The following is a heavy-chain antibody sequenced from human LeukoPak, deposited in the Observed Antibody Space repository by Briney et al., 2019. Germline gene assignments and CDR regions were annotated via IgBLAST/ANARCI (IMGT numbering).Heavy chain of an antibody. CDR1: GGTFSSYA. D-gene: IGHD6-19*01. J-gene: IGHJ4*02. Sequence: ASVKVSCKASGGTFSSYAISWVRQAPGQGLEWMGGIIPIFGTANYAQKFQGRVTITADKSTSTAYMELSSLRSEDTAVYYCAGVTVAGTLDYWGQGTLVTVSS. CDR2: IIPIFGTA. V-gene: IGHV1-69*06. CDR3: AGVTVAGTLDY.